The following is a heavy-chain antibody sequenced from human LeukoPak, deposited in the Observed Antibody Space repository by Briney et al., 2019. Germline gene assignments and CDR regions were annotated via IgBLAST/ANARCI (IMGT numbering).Heavy chain of an antibody. CDR2: IIPIFGTA. D-gene: IGHD4-17*01. CDR1: GGAFSSYA. J-gene: IGHJ6*02. Sequence: ASVKVSCKASGGAFSSYAISWVRQAPGQGLEWMGGIIPIFGTANYAQKFQGRVTITADESTSTAYMELSSLRSEDTVVYYCAVFDYGDGGYYYYGMDVWGQGTTVTVSS. CDR3: AVFDYGDGGYYYYGMDV. V-gene: IGHV1-69*13.